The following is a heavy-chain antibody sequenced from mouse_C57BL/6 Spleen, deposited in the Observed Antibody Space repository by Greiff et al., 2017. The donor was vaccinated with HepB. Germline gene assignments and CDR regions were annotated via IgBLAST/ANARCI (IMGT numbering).Heavy chain of an antibody. D-gene: IGHD3-3*01. J-gene: IGHJ2*01. CDR1: GYSITSGYY. Sequence: EVKLEESGPGLVKPSQSLSLTCSVTGYSITSGYYWNWIRQFPGNKLEWMGYISYDGSNNYNPSLKNRISITRDTSKNQFFLKLNSVTTEDTATYYCAREGGPHYFDYWGQGTTLTVSS. V-gene: IGHV3-6*01. CDR3: AREGGPHYFDY. CDR2: ISYDGSN.